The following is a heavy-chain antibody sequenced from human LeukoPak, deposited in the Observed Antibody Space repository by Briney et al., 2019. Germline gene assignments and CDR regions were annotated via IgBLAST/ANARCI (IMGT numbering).Heavy chain of an antibody. CDR2: ISSNGDST. D-gene: IGHD6-19*01. Sequence: GGSLRLSCVVSGFTFSSYSMHWVRQAPGKGLEFVSAISSNGDSTYYANSVKGRFTISRDISKNTLYLQMGSLGPEDMAVYYCARVDYGSGCDSWGQGTLVTVSS. V-gene: IGHV3-64*01. CDR1: GFTFSSYS. CDR3: ARVDYGSGCDS. J-gene: IGHJ4*02.